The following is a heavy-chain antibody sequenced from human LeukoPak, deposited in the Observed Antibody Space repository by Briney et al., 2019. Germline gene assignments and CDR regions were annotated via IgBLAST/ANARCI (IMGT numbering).Heavy chain of an antibody. V-gene: IGHV1-69*13. Sequence: SVKVSCKASGGTFSSYAISWVRQAPGQGLEWMGGIIPIFGTANYAQKFQGRVTITADESTSTAYMELSSLRSEDTAVYYCATYDSSGYREYFQHWGQGTLVTVSS. CDR3: ATYDSSGYREYFQH. CDR1: GGTFSSYA. J-gene: IGHJ1*01. CDR2: IIPIFGTA. D-gene: IGHD3-22*01.